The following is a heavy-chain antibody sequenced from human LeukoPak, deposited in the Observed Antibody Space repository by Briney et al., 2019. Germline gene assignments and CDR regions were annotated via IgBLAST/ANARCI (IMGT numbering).Heavy chain of an antibody. CDR2: ISTYNGNT. J-gene: IGHJ3*02. V-gene: IGHV1-18*04. CDR3: ARAMIVVVLSDAFDI. D-gene: IGHD3-22*01. CDR1: GYNFDRYG. Sequence: ASVNVSCKGSGYNFDRYGVNWVRQAPGQGLEWVGWISTYNGNTFYAQKFEGKVSMTTDTSTNTVYMDLRSLRSDDTAVYYCARAMIVVVLSDAFDIWGQGTMVTVSS.